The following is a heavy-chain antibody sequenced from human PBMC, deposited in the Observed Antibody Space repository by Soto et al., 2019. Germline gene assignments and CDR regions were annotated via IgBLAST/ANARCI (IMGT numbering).Heavy chain of an antibody. CDR1: GFTFSSDA. CDR2: ISGSGTST. V-gene: IGHV3-23*01. J-gene: IGHJ4*02. D-gene: IGHD4-17*01. Sequence: QAGGSLRLSCAASGFTFSSDAMSWVRQAPGKGLKWISSISGSGTSTYYADSVKGRFTISRDNSKNTMYLQMNSLIAEDTALYFCAKANPPAYRDSVGYWGQGTLVPVSS. CDR3: AKANPPAYRDSVGY.